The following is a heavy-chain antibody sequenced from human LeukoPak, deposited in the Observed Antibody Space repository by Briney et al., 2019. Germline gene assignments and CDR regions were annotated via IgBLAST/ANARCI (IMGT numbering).Heavy chain of an antibody. CDR3: ARETSLGYSSGWPIRPGAFDI. CDR1: GFTFSSYW. D-gene: IGHD6-19*01. CDR2: IKQDGSEK. Sequence: HTGGSLRLSCAASGFTFSSYWMSWVRQAPGKGLEWVANIKQDGSEKYYVDSVKGRFTISRDNAKNSLYLQMNSLRAEDTAVYYCARETSLGYSSGWPIRPGAFDIWGQGTMVTVSS. V-gene: IGHV3-7*01. J-gene: IGHJ3*02.